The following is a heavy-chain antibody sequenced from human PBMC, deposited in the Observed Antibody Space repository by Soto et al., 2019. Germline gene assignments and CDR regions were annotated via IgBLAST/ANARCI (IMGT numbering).Heavy chain of an antibody. J-gene: IGHJ4*02. CDR2: IIPIFGTA. D-gene: IGHD6-13*01. Sequence: ASVKVCCKASGGTFSSYAISWVRQAPGQGLEWMGGIIPIFGTANYAQKFQGRVTITADESTSTAYMELSSLRSEDTAVYYCARDSGYSSSWHLAFDYWGQGTLVTVSS. V-gene: IGHV1-69*13. CDR3: ARDSGYSSSWHLAFDY. CDR1: GGTFSSYA.